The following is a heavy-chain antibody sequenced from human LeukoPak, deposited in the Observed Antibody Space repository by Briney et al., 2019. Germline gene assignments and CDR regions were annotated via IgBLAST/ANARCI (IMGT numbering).Heavy chain of an antibody. V-gene: IGHV3-30*01. D-gene: IGHD1-26*01. CDR3: ARDRGIVGAIPFDY. Sequence: PGRSLRLSCAASGFTFSSYAMHWVCQAPGKGLEWVAVISYDGGNKYYADSVKGRFTISRDNSKNTLYLQMNSLRAEDTAMYYCARDRGIVGAIPFDYWGQGTLVTVSS. J-gene: IGHJ4*02. CDR2: ISYDGGNK. CDR1: GFTFSSYA.